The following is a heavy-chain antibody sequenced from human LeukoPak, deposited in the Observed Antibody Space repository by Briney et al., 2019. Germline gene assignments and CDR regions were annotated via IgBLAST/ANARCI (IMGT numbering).Heavy chain of an antibody. CDR1: GLTFHDYA. D-gene: IGHD2-21*01. CDR2: IVGDPSKT. J-gene: IGHJ6*03. Sequence: GGSLRLSCAISGLTFHDYAMTWVRQAPGKGLEWVSTIVGDPSKTYYADSVKGRFTISRDNSNYMLFLHMNNLRAEDTAIYYCAKQPYNYYYLDVWGKGTTVTVSS. V-gene: IGHV3-23*01. CDR3: AKQPYNYYYLDV.